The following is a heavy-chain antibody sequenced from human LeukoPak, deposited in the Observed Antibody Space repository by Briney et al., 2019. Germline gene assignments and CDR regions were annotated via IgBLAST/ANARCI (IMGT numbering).Heavy chain of an antibody. J-gene: IGHJ4*02. V-gene: IGHV4-39*01. CDR3: ARHWGNYGALREDY. CDR1: SGSISSSGYY. Sequence: SETLSLTCTVSSGSISSSGYYWGWVRQPPGKGLEWFGSIHYTGSTYYNPSLKSRVTISVDTSRNQFSLNLSSVTAADTAVYYCARHWGNYGALREDYWGQGTLVTVSS. CDR2: IHYTGST. D-gene: IGHD4-17*01.